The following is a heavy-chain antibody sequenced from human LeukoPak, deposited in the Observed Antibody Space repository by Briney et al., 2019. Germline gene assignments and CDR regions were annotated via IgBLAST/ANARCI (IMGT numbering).Heavy chain of an antibody. J-gene: IGHJ5*02. Sequence: PSETLSLTCAVYGGSFSGYYWSWIRQPPGKGLEWIGEINRSGSTNYNPSLKSRVTISVDTSKNQFSLKLSSVTAADTAVYYCARAIGSIAAAGTRWFDPWGQGTLVTVSS. CDR2: INRSGST. CDR1: GGSFSGYY. V-gene: IGHV4-34*01. CDR3: ARAIGSIAAAGTRWFDP. D-gene: IGHD6-13*01.